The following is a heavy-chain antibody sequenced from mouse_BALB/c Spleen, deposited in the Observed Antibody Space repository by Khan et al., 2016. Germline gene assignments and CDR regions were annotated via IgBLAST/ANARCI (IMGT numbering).Heavy chain of an antibody. CDR1: GYTFSSYW. CDR2: ILPGSDST. Sequence: QVQLQQSGAELMKPGASVKISCKATGYTFSSYWIEWVKQRPGHGLEWIGEILPGSDSTNYDEKFKGKATFTADTSSNTAYMQLSSLTSEDSAVYYCARARLNFDYWGQGTTLTVSS. J-gene: IGHJ2*01. CDR3: ARARLNFDY. V-gene: IGHV1-9*01. D-gene: IGHD1-3*01.